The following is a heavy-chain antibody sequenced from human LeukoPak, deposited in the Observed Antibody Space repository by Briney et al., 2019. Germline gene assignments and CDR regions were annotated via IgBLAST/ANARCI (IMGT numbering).Heavy chain of an antibody. J-gene: IGHJ4*02. CDR3: ARGVYCGGDCSFAPFDY. CDR1: GFTFNIYS. D-gene: IGHD2-21*02. V-gene: IGHV3-21*01. CDR2: ISSSSSYI. Sequence: GGSLRLSCAASGFTFNIYSMNWVRQAPGKGLEWVSSISSSSSYIYYADSVKGRFTISRDNAKNSLYLQINSLRAEDTAVYYCARGVYCGGDCSFAPFDYWGQGTPVTVSS.